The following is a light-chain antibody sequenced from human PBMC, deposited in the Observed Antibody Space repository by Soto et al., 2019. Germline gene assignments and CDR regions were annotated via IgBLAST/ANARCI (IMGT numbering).Light chain of an antibody. CDR1: SSDVGSYNF. CDR2: EAS. J-gene: IGLJ1*01. Sequence: QSALTQPASVSGSPGPSITISCTGTSSDVGSYNFVSWYQQHPGKAPKLMIYEASKRPSGVSNLFSGFKSGNTASLTISGLQPEDEADYYCCSYAGSSTYVFGAGTKLTVL. V-gene: IGLV2-23*01. CDR3: CSYAGSSTYV.